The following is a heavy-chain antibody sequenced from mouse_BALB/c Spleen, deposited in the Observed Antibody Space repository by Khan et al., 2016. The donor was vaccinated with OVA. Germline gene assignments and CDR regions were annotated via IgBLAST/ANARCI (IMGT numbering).Heavy chain of an antibody. D-gene: IGHD3-1*01. Sequence: EVQLQASGPGLVKPSQSLSLPCSVTGYSITSGYFWNWIRQFPGNELEWMGYIRFDGSNNYNPSLSNRISITRDTSKNQFLLKLNSVTPEDTSTYYCARGGSSGPAWFTYWGHGTLVTVSA. CDR2: IRFDGSN. J-gene: IGHJ3*01. V-gene: IGHV3-6*02. CDR3: ARGGSSGPAWFTY. CDR1: GYSITSGYF.